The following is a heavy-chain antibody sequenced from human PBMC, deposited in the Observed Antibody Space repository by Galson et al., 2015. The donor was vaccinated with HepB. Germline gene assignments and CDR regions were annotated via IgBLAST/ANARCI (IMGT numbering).Heavy chain of an antibody. D-gene: IGHD6-25*01. J-gene: IGHJ2*01. CDR3: AKAAASYWYFDL. V-gene: IGHV3-7*03. CDR1: GFTFSAYW. Sequence: SLRLSCAVSGFTFSAYWMTWVRQAPGKGLEWVANIKQDGSEKYYVDSVKGRFVILRDNAKESLYLQMNNLRADDTAVYYCAKAAASYWYFDLWGSGTPVTVSS. CDR2: IKQDGSEK.